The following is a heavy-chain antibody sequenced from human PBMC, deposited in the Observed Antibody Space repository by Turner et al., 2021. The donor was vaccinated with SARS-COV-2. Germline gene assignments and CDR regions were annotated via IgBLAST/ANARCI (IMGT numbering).Heavy chain of an antibody. CDR3: AGEEVVVRSSHTLFYYGMDV. D-gene: IGHD3-22*01. J-gene: IGHJ6*02. CDR2: INSSGST. V-gene: IGHV4-39*01. CDR1: GGSSSSSSDY. Sequence: QLQLQESGPGLVKPSETLSLTCTVSGGSSSSSSDYWGWIRPPPGKGREWMGRINSSGSTYYNTSLKSRVTISVDTSKNQSSLKLSSVTAADTAVYYCAGEEVVVRSSHTLFYYGMDVWGQGTMVTVSS.